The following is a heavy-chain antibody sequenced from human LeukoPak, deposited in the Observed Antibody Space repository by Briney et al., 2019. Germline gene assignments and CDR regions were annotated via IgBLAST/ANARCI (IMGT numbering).Heavy chain of an antibody. CDR3: ANPRYSSGWYFDY. Sequence: GASVKVSCKASGCTFTGYYMLWVRQAPAQGLEWMGWINPNRGGTNYAQKSQGRVTMTRATSISTAYMELSRLRSDDTAVYYCANPRYSSGWYFDYWGQGTLVTVSS. CDR2: INPNRGGT. J-gene: IGHJ4*02. D-gene: IGHD6-19*01. V-gene: IGHV1-2*02. CDR1: GCTFTGYY.